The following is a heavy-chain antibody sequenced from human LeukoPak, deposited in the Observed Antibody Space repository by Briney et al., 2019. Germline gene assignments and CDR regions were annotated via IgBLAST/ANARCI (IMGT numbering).Heavy chain of an antibody. CDR2: IYYSGST. CDR1: GGSFSTYY. Sequence: PSETLSLTCTVSGGSFSTYYWTWIRQPPGKGLEWIGYIYYSGSTNYNPSLKSRVTISVDTSKNHFSLNLRSVTAADTAVYYCARVGSGSFDYWGQGTLVTVSS. D-gene: IGHD1-26*01. J-gene: IGHJ4*02. V-gene: IGHV4-59*01. CDR3: ARVGSGSFDY.